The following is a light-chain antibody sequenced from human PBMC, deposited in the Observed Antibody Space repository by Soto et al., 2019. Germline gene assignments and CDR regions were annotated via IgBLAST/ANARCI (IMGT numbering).Light chain of an antibody. CDR2: GAS. CDR1: QTISSSH. V-gene: IGKV3-20*01. Sequence: EIVLTQSPGTLSLSPGERATLSCRASQTISSSHLAWYQQKPGQAPRLLIYGASSRVTGIPDRFRGSGSGTDFIFTITRLEPEDFAVYYCQQYGGSPLTFGGGTRWIS. J-gene: IGKJ4*01. CDR3: QQYGGSPLT.